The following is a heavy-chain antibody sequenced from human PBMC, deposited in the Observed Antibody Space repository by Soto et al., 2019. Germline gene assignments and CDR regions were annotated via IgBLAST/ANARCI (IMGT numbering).Heavy chain of an antibody. CDR1: GGTFSSYA. CDR3: ARVFGDYGDYYYYYGMDV. V-gene: IGHV1-69*13. CDR2: IIPIFGTA. J-gene: IGHJ6*02. Sequence: SVKVSCKASGGTFSSYAISWVRQAPGQGLEWMGGIIPIFGTANYAQKFQGRVTITADESTSTAYMELSSLRSEDTAVYYCARVFGDYGDYYYYYGMDVWGQGTTVTVSS. D-gene: IGHD4-17*01.